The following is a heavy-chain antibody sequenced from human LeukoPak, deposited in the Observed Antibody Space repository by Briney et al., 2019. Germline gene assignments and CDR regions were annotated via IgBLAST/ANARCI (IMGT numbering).Heavy chain of an antibody. Sequence: GGSLRLSCAASGFTFSSCEMNWVGQAPGKGVEGVSSICRRGSTIYYAVSVQRRFPISRDNAKNSLYLQMTTLRAEDTAVYFCASGDYFDTSGFRGGYYYYGTDVWGQGTTVTVSS. CDR3: ASGDYFDTSGFRGGYYYYGTDV. D-gene: IGHD3-22*01. CDR1: GFTFSSCE. V-gene: IGHV3-48*03. J-gene: IGHJ6*02. CDR2: ICRRGSTI.